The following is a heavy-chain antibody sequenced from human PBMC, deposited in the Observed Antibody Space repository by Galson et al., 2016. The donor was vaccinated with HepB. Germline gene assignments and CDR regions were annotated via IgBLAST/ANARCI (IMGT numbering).Heavy chain of an antibody. J-gene: IGHJ4*02. CDR2: ISDSGDYI. CDR3: TKPPPCRVPGCHMGRLDD. D-gene: IGHD6-19*01. CDR1: GFTFSSYA. Sequence: SLRLSCAASGFTFSSYAMNWVRQAPGKGLEWVSVISDSGDYIFYADSVKGRFTISRDNSKDTLYLQMNSLRAEDTATYFCTKPPPCRVPGCHMGRLDDWGQGALVTVSS. V-gene: IGHV3-23*01.